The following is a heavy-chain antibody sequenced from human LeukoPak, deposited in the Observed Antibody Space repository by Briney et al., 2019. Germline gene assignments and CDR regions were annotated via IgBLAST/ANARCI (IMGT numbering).Heavy chain of an antibody. Sequence: GGSLRLSCAAPGFTFSTYGMHWVRQAPGEGLEWVGFIWYDGSNKYYAASVKGRFTISRDNSKNTLFLQMNSLRAEDTAVYYCAREVTNDAFDIWGQGTKVTVSS. D-gene: IGHD4-17*01. V-gene: IGHV3-33*01. CDR2: IWYDGSNK. CDR1: GFTFSTYG. CDR3: AREVTNDAFDI. J-gene: IGHJ3*02.